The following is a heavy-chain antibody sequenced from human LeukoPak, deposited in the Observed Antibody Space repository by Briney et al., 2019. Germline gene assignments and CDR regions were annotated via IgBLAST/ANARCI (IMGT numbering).Heavy chain of an antibody. CDR1: GFTFSSYS. Sequence: GGSLRLSCAASGFTFSSYSMNWARQAPGKGLEWVSSISSSSSYIYYADSVKGRFTISRDNAKNSLYLQMNSLRAEDTAVYYCARDIGIAVAGSYFDYWGQGTLVTVSS. D-gene: IGHD6-19*01. V-gene: IGHV3-21*01. CDR3: ARDIGIAVAGSYFDY. J-gene: IGHJ4*02. CDR2: ISSSSSYI.